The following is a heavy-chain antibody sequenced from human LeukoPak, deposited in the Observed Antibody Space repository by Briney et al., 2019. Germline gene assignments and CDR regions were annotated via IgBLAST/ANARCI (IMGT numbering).Heavy chain of an antibody. Sequence: SETLSLTCAVYGGSFSGYYWSWIRQPPGMGLEWIGEINHSGSTNYNPSLKSRVTISVDTSKNQFSLKLSSVTAADTAVYYCARGTRFDYWGQGTLVTVSS. CDR3: ARGTRFDY. J-gene: IGHJ4*02. V-gene: IGHV4-34*01. CDR1: GGSFSGYY. CDR2: INHSGST. D-gene: IGHD2-2*01.